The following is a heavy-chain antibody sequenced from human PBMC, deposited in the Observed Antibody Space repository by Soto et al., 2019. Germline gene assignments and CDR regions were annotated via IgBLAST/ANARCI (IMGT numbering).Heavy chain of an antibody. CDR3: ARRGSGSYCDY. CDR1: GFTFSSYA. CDR2: ISGSGDST. J-gene: IGHJ4*02. V-gene: IGHV3-23*01. Sequence: EVQLLESGGGLVQPGGSLRLSCAASGFTFSSYAMRWVRQAPVKGLEWVSAISGSGDSTYYADSVKGRFTISRDNSKNTLYLQMNSLRAEDTGVYYCARRGSGSYCDYWGQGTLVTVSS. D-gene: IGHD1-26*01.